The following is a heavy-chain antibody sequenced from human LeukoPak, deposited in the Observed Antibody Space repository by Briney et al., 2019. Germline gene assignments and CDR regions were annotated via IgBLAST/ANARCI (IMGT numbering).Heavy chain of an antibody. V-gene: IGHV1-8*01. CDR3: ARVRDVYGEETHYSYGDFDY. D-gene: IGHD5-18*01. Sequence: GASVKVSCRASGYTFTSYDINWVRQATGQGLEWMGWMNPNSGNTGYAQKFQGRVTMTRNTSISTAYMELSSLRSEDTAVYYCARVRDVYGEETHYSYGDFDYWGQGTLVTVSS. J-gene: IGHJ4*02. CDR2: MNPNSGNT. CDR1: GYTFTSYD.